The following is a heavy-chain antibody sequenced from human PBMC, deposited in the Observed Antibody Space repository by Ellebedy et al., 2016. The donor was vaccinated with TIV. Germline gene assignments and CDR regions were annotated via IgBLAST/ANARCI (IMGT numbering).Heavy chain of an antibody. J-gene: IGHJ1*01. CDR3: ARDVDTATRGYFQH. CDR2: IYSGGSA. D-gene: IGHD5-18*01. CDR1: GFTFSNAW. V-gene: IGHV3-66*01. Sequence: GGSLRLSCAASGFTFSNAWMSWVRQAPGKGLEWVSIIYSGGSAYYAGSVKGRFTISRDNSKNTLYLQMNSLRAEDTAAYYCARDVDTATRGYFQHWGQGTLVTVSS.